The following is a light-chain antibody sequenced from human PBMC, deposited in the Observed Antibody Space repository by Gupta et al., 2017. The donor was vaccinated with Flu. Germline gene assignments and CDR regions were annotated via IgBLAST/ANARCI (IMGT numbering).Light chain of an antibody. Sequence: DIQMIQSPSTLSASVGDRVTITCRASQSISSWLAWYQQKPGKAPKLLIYNVSSLESGVPSRFSGSGSGTEFTLTISSLHPDDFATYYCQQYNSYSPWTFGQGTKVEIK. J-gene: IGKJ1*01. V-gene: IGKV1-5*03. CDR1: QSISSW. CDR2: NVS. CDR3: QQYNSYSPWT.